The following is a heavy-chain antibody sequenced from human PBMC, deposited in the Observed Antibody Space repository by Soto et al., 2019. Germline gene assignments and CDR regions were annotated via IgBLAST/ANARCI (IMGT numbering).Heavy chain of an antibody. Sequence: GASVKVSCKASGYIFTNYDINWVRQATGQGLEYLGWMNPNSGNTGYAQKFQGRVTMTRNTSISTAYMELSSLRSEDTAVYYCARGERYYYDSSGYPRFYYYYGMDVWGQGTTVTVSS. J-gene: IGHJ6*02. D-gene: IGHD3-22*01. CDR3: ARGERYYYDSSGYPRFYYYYGMDV. CDR2: MNPNSGNT. V-gene: IGHV1-8*01. CDR1: GYIFTNYD.